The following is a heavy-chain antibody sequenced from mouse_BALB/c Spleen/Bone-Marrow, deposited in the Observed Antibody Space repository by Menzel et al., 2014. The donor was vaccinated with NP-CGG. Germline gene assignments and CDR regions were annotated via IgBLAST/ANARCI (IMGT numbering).Heavy chain of an antibody. CDR3: ARGGNWDDFDV. D-gene: IGHD4-1*01. V-gene: IGHV5-17*02. CDR1: GFTFSSFG. Sequence: EVQLVESGEGLVQPGGSRKLSCAASGFTFSSFGMHWVRQAPEKGLEWVAYISSGSTAICYADTVKGRFTISRDNPKNTLFLQMTSLRSEDTAMYYCARGGNWDDFDVWGAGTTVTVSS. J-gene: IGHJ1*01. CDR2: ISSGSTAI.